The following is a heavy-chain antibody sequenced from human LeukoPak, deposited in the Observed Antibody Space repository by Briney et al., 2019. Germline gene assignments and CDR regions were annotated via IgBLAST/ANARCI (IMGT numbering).Heavy chain of an antibody. Sequence: PGRSLRLSCAASGFTFSSYAMHWVRQTLGKGLEWVALISYDGNNKYYADSVKGRFTISRDNAKNTLYLQMNSLRAEDTAVYHCARDRGGSAFDILGQGTMVTVSS. CDR2: ISYDGNNK. J-gene: IGHJ3*02. V-gene: IGHV3-30*03. CDR3: ARDRGGSAFDI. CDR1: GFTFSSYA. D-gene: IGHD3-10*01.